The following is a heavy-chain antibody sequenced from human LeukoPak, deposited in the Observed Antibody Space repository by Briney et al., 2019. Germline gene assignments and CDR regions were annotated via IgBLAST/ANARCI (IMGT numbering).Heavy chain of an antibody. Sequence: PSETLSLTCAVYGGSFSVYYWSWIRQPPGKGLEWIGEINHSGSTNYNPSLKSRVTISVDTSKNQFSLKLSSVTAADTAVYYCARGRLVGATTFPNVLGFDYWGQGTLVTVSS. CDR3: ARGRLVGATTFPNVLGFDY. CDR2: INHSGST. V-gene: IGHV4-34*01. D-gene: IGHD1-26*01. J-gene: IGHJ4*02. CDR1: GGSFSVYY.